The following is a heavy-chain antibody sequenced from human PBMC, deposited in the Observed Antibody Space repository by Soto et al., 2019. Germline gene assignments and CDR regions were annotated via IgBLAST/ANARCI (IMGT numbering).Heavy chain of an antibody. D-gene: IGHD3-3*01. J-gene: IGHJ4*02. V-gene: IGHV3-11*01. CDR2: ISSSGSTI. Sequence: GGSLRLSCAASGFTFSDYYMSWIRQAPGKGLEWVSYISSSGSTIYYADSVKGRCTISKDNAKNSLYLQMHSLRAEETAVYYCARQGVGFLEWYLDVEDYGGQGTLVNVSP. CDR1: GFTFSDYY. CDR3: ARQGVGFLEWYLDVEDY.